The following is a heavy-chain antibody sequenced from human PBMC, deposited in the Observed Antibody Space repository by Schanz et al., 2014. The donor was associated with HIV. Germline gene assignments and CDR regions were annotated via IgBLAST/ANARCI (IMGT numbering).Heavy chain of an antibody. CDR1: GVSLSGYY. V-gene: IGHV4-34*01. D-gene: IGHD3-10*01. CDR3: ARGPWAGSGSYPLDY. J-gene: IGHJ4*02. Sequence: QVRLHQWGAGLLKPSETLSLTCAVYGVSLSGYYWSWVRQPPGKGLEWIGEIYYSGSTNYKPSLKSRATISIDTSKNQFSLRLSSLTAADTATYYCARGPWAGSGSYPLDYWGQGTLVTVSS. CDR2: IYYSGST.